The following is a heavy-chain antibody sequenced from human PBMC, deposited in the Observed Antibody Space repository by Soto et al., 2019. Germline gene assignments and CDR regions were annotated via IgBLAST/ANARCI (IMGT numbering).Heavy chain of an antibody. J-gene: IGHJ6*03. Sequence: GGSLRLSCAASGFTFSSYGMHWVRQAPGKGLEWVAVIWYDGSNKYYADSVKGRFTISRDNSKNTLYLQMNSLRAEDTAVYYCARDPDQPGYYYMDVWGKGTTVTVSS. CDR2: IWYDGSNK. V-gene: IGHV3-33*01. CDR1: GFTFSSYG. CDR3: ARDPDQPGYYYMDV.